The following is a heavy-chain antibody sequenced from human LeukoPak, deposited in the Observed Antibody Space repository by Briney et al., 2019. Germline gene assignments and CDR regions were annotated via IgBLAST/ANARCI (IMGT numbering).Heavy chain of an antibody. CDR1: GYTLTELS. J-gene: IGHJ5*02. Sequence: ASVKVSCKVSGYTLTELSIHWVRQAPGKGLEWMGGFDPEEGETIYAQKFQGRVTMTEDTSTDTAWMELNSLRSEDTALYYCARVQWGYDSRGFYSNWFDPWGQGTLVTVSP. CDR2: FDPEEGET. V-gene: IGHV1-24*01. CDR3: ARVQWGYDSRGFYSNWFDP. D-gene: IGHD3-22*01.